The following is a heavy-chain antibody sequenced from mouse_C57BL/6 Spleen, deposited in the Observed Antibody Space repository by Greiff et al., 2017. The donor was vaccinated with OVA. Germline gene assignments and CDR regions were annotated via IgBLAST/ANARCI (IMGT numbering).Heavy chain of an antibody. V-gene: IGHV5-17*01. CDR1: GFTFSDYG. CDR3: ARMAMITTGGYYYAMDY. J-gene: IGHJ4*01. D-gene: IGHD2-4*01. CDR2: ISSGSSTI. Sequence: EVQLVESGGGLVKPGGSLKLSCAASGFTFSDYGMHWVRQAPEKGLEWVAYISSGSSTIYYADTVKGRFTISRDNAKNTLFLQMTSLRSEDTAMYYCARMAMITTGGYYYAMDYWGQGTSVTVSS.